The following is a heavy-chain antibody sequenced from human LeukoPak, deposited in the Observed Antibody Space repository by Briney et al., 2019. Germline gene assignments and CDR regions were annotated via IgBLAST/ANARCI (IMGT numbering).Heavy chain of an antibody. CDR3: AREGYVTALNWFDP. V-gene: IGHV3-7*01. J-gene: IGHJ5*02. CDR1: GFTFSSYW. CDR2: IKQDGSEK. D-gene: IGHD5-12*01. Sequence: GGSLRLSCAASGFTFSSYWMSWVRQAPGKGLEWVANIKQDGSEKYYVDSVKGRFTISRDNAKNSLCLQMNSLRAEDTAVYYCAREGYVTALNWFDPWGQGTLVTVSS.